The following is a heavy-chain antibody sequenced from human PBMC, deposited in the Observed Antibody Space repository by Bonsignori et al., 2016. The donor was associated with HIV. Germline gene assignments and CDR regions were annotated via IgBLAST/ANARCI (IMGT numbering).Heavy chain of an antibody. J-gene: IGHJ3*02. D-gene: IGHD3-22*01. Sequence: VRQMPGKGLEWMGIIYPGDSDTRYSPSFQGQVTISADKSISTAYLQWSSLKASDTAMYYCASQGIVVVTRNDAFDIWGQGTMVTVSS. CDR2: IYPGDSDT. V-gene: IGHV5-51*01. CDR3: ASQGIVVVTRNDAFDI.